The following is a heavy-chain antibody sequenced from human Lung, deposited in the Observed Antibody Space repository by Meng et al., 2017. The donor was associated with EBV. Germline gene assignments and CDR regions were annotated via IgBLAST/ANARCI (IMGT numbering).Heavy chain of an antibody. V-gene: IGHV4-34*01. CDR1: GGSFSGSFSGYY. CDR3: ARSIFDY. J-gene: IGHJ4*02. CDR2: INDSGST. D-gene: IGHD2-21*01. Sequence: QVQLQRGGAGLLKPSETLSLTCAVYGGSFSGSFSGYYWSWIRQAPGKGLEWIGEINDSGSTDYNPSLKSRLTISVDRSKSQFSLELSSVTAADTAVYYCARSIFDYWGQGTLVTVSS.